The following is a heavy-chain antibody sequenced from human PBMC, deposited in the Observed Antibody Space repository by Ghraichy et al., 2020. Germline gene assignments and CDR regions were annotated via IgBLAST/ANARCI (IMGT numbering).Heavy chain of an antibody. CDR1: GFTFKDAW. Sequence: SCAASGFTFKDAWMGWVRQAPGKGLEWIGRLKSKASGGTTDYAAPVKGRFTISRDDSRDTVFLQMNSLKTEDTAVYYCTTDRGRSELPLFGYWGRGTQVTVSS. J-gene: IGHJ4*02. V-gene: IGHV3-15*01. CDR3: TTDRGRSELPLFGY. D-gene: IGHD1-7*01. CDR2: LKSKASGGTT.